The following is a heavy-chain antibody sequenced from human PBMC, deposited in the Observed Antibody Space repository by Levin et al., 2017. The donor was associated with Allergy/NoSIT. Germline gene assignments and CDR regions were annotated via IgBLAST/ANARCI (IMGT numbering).Heavy chain of an antibody. J-gene: IGHJ6*02. D-gene: IGHD3-3*01. CDR3: ARGRARALRFLEYYYDGMDV. CDR2: INHSGST. CDR1: GGSFSGYY. V-gene: IGHV4-34*01. Sequence: PSETLSLTCAVYGGSFSGYYWSWIRQPPGKGLEWIGEINHSGSTNYNPSLKSRVTISVDTSKNQFSLKLSSVTAADTAVYYCARGRARALRFLEYYYDGMDVWGQGTTVTVSS.